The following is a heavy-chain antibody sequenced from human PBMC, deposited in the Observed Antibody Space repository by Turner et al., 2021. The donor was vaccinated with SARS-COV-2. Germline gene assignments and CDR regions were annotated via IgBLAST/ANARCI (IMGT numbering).Heavy chain of an antibody. Sequence: QLQLQESGPRLVKPSETLSLTCTVPGCSLSSSRYYWGWIRQPPGKGLGWIGSIYYSGSTYYNPSIKSRVTISVDTSKNQCSLKLSSVTAADTAVYYWASPSVNFWSGSYYGMDVWGQGTTVTVSS. D-gene: IGHD3-3*01. CDR1: GCSLSSSRYY. CDR3: ASPSVNFWSGSYYGMDV. CDR2: IYYSGST. J-gene: IGHJ6*02. V-gene: IGHV4-39*01.